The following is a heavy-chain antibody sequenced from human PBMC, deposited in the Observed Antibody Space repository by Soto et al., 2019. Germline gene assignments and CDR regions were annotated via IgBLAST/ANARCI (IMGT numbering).Heavy chain of an antibody. CDR2: IRSKANSYAT. D-gene: IGHD6-19*01. J-gene: IGHJ4*02. CDR3: AKGIVVAGPGWYYFDY. V-gene: IGHV3-73*01. CDR1: GFTFSGSA. Sequence: GGSLRLSCAASGFTFSGSAMHWVRQASGKGLEWVGRIRSKANSYATTYAVSVKGRFTISRDGSRNTAYLQMNSLKTEDTAVYYCAKGIVVAGPGWYYFDYWGQGTLVTVSS.